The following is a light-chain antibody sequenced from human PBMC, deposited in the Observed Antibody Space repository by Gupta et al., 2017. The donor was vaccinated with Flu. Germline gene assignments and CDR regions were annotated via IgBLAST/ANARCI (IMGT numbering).Light chain of an antibody. V-gene: IGKV1-17*01. CDR2: AAS. J-gene: IGKJ3*01. CDR3: LQHDSYPLT. CDR1: QGIRNY. Sequence: DIQMTQSPSSLSASVGDRVTITCRASQGIRNYLAWYQQKPETAPKRLIYAASSLQSGVPSRFSGSGSGTEFTLAISSLQPEDFATYYCLQHDSYPLTFGPGTKVEIK.